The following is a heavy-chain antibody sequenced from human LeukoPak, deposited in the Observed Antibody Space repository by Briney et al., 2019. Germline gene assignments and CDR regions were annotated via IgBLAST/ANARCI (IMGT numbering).Heavy chain of an antibody. J-gene: IGHJ4*02. CDR2: ISYDGSNK. CDR1: GFTFSSYG. D-gene: IGHD3-16*01. V-gene: IGHV3-30*19. Sequence: GRSLRLSCAASGFTFSSYGMHWVRQAPGKGLEWVAVISYDGSNKYYADSVKGRFTISRDNSKNTLYLQMNSLRAEDTAVYYCARVRRGIDFMITFRDFDYWGQGTLVTVSS. CDR3: ARVRRGIDFMITFRDFDY.